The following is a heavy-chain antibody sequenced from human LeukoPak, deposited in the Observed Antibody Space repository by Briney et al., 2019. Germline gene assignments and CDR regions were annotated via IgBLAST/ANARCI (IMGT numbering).Heavy chain of an antibody. CDR2: VKQDGTEK. Sequence: GGSLRLSCEASGFTFRDYWMTWVRQAPGKRLEWVANVKQDGTEKFYVDSVKGRFTISRDNGKNSLYLQMNSLRAEDTAVYYCASSIVATDPLYGMDVWGQGTTVTVSS. CDR1: GFTFRDYW. D-gene: IGHD5-12*01. CDR3: ASSIVATDPLYGMDV. J-gene: IGHJ6*02. V-gene: IGHV3-7*01.